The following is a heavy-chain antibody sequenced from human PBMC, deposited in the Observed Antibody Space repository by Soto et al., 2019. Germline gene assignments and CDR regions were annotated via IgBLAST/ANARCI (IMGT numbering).Heavy chain of an antibody. Sequence: SVKVSCKASGGTFSSYAISWVRQAPGQGLEWMGGIIPIFGTANYAQKFQGRVTITADESTSTAYMELSSLRSEDTAVYYCARDKTVVSHCYYYGMDVWGQGTTVTVSS. CDR1: GGTFSSYA. V-gene: IGHV1-69*13. J-gene: IGHJ6*02. D-gene: IGHD2-15*01. CDR2: IIPIFGTA. CDR3: ARDKTVVSHCYYYGMDV.